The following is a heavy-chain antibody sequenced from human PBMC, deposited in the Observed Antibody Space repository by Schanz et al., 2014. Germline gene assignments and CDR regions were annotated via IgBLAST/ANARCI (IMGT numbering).Heavy chain of an antibody. Sequence: QVQLQQWGAGLLKPSETLSLTCAVYGGPFSGYFWSWIRQSPGKGLQWIGEIHHSGSIIYNPSLRRGVTIQMETSQNKFFLKVTSVTAADTAVYYCARHLVNAYGMDVWGQGTAVTVSS. J-gene: IGHJ6*02. CDR2: IHHSGSI. D-gene: IGHD3-3*02. V-gene: IGHV4-34*01. CDR1: GGPFSGYF. CDR3: ARHLVNAYGMDV.